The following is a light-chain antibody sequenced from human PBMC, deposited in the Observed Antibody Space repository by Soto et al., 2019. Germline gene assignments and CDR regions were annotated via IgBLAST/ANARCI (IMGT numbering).Light chain of an antibody. CDR2: LND. CDR1: SSNIGSNY. J-gene: IGLJ2*01. Sequence: QSVMTQPPSASGTPGQRVTISCSGSSSNIGSNYVYWYQQLPGTAPKLLMYLNDQRPSGVPDRFSGSKSGASASLDISGLRSEDEGDYFCAAWDDSLSGPLFGGGTKLTVL. V-gene: IGLV1-47*02. CDR3: AAWDDSLSGPL.